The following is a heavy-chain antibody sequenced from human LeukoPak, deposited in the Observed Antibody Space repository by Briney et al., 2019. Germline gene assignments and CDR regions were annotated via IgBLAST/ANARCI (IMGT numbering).Heavy chain of an antibody. D-gene: IGHD3-10*01. V-gene: IGHV3-7*01. CDR1: GFTFSSYW. Sequence: GGSLRLSCAASGFTFSSYWMSWVRQAPGKGLEWVANIKEDGSQEYYADSVRGRFTISRDNARNSVYLQMNSLRAEDTAVYYCAKGGAPFAESAYWGQGTLVTVSS. CDR3: AKGGAPFAESAY. CDR2: IKEDGSQE. J-gene: IGHJ4*02.